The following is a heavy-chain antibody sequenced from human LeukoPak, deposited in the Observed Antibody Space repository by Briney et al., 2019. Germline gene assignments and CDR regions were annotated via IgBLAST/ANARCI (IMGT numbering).Heavy chain of an antibody. J-gene: IGHJ5*02. CDR2: IYYSGNT. V-gene: IGHV4-39*01. CDR1: GGSISSSSYY. D-gene: IGHD3-3*01. CDR3: ARQPRITIFGVVQNWFDP. Sequence: SETLSLTCTVSGGSISSSSYYWGWIRQPPGKGLEWIGSIYYSGNTYYNPSLKSRVTISVDTSKNQFSLKLTSVTAADTAVYYCARQPRITIFGVVQNWFDPWGQGTLVTVSS.